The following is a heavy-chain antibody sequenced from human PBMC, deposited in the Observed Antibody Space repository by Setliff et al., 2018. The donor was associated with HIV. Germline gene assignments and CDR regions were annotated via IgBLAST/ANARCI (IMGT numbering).Heavy chain of an antibody. Sequence: SETLSLTCTLSGGSFGVYRWSWIRQSAGRGLEWVGRIDSSGTTDYKPSLKGRVAISVDPSRNQFSLRVTSVTAADTAVYFCARDRHASGLGSYGPWGPGILVTVSS. CDR3: ARDRHASGLGSYGP. J-gene: IGHJ5*02. CDR1: GGSFGVYR. D-gene: IGHD3-10*01. CDR2: IDSSGTT. V-gene: IGHV4-4*07.